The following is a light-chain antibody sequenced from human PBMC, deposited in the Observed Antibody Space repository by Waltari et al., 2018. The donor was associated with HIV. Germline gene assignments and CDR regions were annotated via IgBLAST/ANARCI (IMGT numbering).Light chain of an antibody. J-gene: IGLJ2*01. V-gene: IGLV1-51*01. Sequence: QSVLTQPPSVSAAPGQKVTISCSGSSPNIGSNRVFWYQQLPGTAPKLLIYANTKRPSGFPDRFSCSKSGTLATLGITGLQTGDEADYYCGTWDSSLSAVLFGGGTKLTVL. CDR3: GTWDSSLSAVL. CDR1: SPNIGSNR. CDR2: ANT.